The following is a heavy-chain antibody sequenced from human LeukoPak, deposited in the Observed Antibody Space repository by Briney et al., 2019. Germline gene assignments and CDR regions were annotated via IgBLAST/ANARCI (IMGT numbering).Heavy chain of an antibody. J-gene: IGHJ6*02. D-gene: IGHD3-10*01. CDR3: ARLSPSIDYYGSGSYYPLPYYYYYGMDV. Sequence: PGGSLRLSCAASGFTFSSYWMHWVRQAPGKGLVWVSRINSDGSSTSYADSVKGRFTISRDNAKNTLYLQMNSLRAEDTAVYYCARLSPSIDYYGSGSYYPLPYYYYYGMDVWGQGTTVTVSS. CDR1: GFTFSSYW. CDR2: INSDGSST. V-gene: IGHV3-74*01.